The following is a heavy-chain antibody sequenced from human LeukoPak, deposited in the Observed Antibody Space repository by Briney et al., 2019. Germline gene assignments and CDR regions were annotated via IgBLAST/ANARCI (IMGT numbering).Heavy chain of an antibody. D-gene: IGHD5-12*01. J-gene: IGHJ4*02. CDR2: MSYDGSHK. Sequence: GGSLRLSCVASGFSFISYTMHWVRQAPGKGLEWVAVMSYDGSHKYLADSVKGRFTISRDNSKNTLYLQMNSLRVEDTAIYYCARDVGGYAFDYWGQGTLVTVS. CDR3: ARDVGGYAFDY. V-gene: IGHV3-30*04. CDR1: GFSFISYT.